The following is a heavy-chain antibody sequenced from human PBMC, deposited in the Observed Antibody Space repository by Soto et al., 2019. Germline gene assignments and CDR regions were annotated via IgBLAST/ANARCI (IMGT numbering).Heavy chain of an antibody. CDR2: ISYDGSNK. J-gene: IGHJ4*02. CDR1: GFTFSSYA. Sequence: GGSLRLSCAASGFTFSSYAMHWVRQAPGKGLEWVAVISYDGSNKYYADSVKGRFTISRDNSKNTLYLQMNSLRAEDTAVYYCARDLRAYYDSSGYPDYWGQGTLVTVSS. CDR3: ARDLRAYYDSSGYPDY. V-gene: IGHV3-30-3*01. D-gene: IGHD3-22*01.